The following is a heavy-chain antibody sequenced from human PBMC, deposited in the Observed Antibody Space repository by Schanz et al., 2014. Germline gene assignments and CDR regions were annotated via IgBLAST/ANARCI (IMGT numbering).Heavy chain of an antibody. Sequence: VQLAESGGGLVEPGGSLRLSCAASGFSFSDYYMSWIRQAPGKGLEWISFINTGSNYINYADSVKGRFTISRDNTKNSLYLQMNSLTVDDTALYYCAKDINPYTDVLRHDLPDSWGQGTRVTVSS. CDR2: INTGSNYI. CDR3: AKDINPYTDVLRHDLPDS. J-gene: IGHJ4*02. V-gene: IGHV3-11*05. D-gene: IGHD3-9*01. CDR1: GFSFSDYY.